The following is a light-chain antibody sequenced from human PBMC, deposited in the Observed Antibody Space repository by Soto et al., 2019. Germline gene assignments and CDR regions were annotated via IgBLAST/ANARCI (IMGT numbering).Light chain of an antibody. J-gene: IGKJ1*01. Sequence: DIPMNQSPSSLSASVGDRVTITCQASQDISNYLNWYQQKPGKAPKLLIYDASNLETGVPSRFSGSESGTDFTFTISSLQPEDIATYYCQQYDNLPVTFGQGTKVEIK. CDR3: QQYDNLPVT. CDR1: QDISNY. CDR2: DAS. V-gene: IGKV1-33*01.